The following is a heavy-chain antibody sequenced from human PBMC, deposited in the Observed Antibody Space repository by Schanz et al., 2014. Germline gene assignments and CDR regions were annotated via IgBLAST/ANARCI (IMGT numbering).Heavy chain of an antibody. CDR3: ARDKGVYYPFDY. V-gene: IGHV3-7*01. J-gene: IGHJ4*02. CDR1: GFTFSTYW. CDR2: IKQDESER. D-gene: IGHD3-3*01. Sequence: EVQLVESGGGLVQPGGSLRLSCAAPGFTFSTYWMSWVRQAPGKGLEWVANIKQDESERSYVDSVKGRFTISRDNAKNSLYLQMNSLRAEDTAVYYCARDKGVYYPFDYWGQGTLVTVSS.